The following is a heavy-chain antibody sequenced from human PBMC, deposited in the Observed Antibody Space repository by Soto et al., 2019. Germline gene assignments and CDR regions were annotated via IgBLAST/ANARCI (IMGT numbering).Heavy chain of an antibody. J-gene: IGHJ4*02. CDR3: ARECSYHLYY. CDR2: ITSDGSSA. V-gene: IGHV3-74*01. Sequence: EVQLVESGGGLVQPGGSLRLSCAASGFTFGSYWMHWVRQGPGKGLVWVARITSDGSSADYADSVKGQFTIARDNARNTLYLQMNSLRAEDTAVYYCARECSYHLYYWGQGTLVTVSS. CDR1: GFTFGSYW. D-gene: IGHD2-15*01.